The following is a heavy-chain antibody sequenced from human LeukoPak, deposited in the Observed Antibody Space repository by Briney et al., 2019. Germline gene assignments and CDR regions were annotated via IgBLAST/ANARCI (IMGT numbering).Heavy chain of an antibody. D-gene: IGHD3-3*01. V-gene: IGHV4-61*02. Sequence: PSETLSLTCHVSGDSIPSGTYYWSWIRQAAGKGLEWIGRISNSGISSNYNPSLKSRVTISIDTSKKQIFLELRSVTAAVTAVYYCARRVTIFGVVGTFDIWGQGTTVTVSS. CDR2: ISNSGISS. CDR3: ARRVTIFGVVGTFDI. J-gene: IGHJ3*02. CDR1: GDSIPSGTYY.